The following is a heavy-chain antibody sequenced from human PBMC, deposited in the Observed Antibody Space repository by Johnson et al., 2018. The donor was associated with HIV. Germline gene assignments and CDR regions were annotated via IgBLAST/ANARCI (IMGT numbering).Heavy chain of an antibody. CDR1: GFTFDDYA. D-gene: IGHD2-21*01. Sequence: EVQLVESGGGLVQPGRSVRLSCAASGFTFDDYAMHWVRQAPGKGLEWVSGISWNSGNIGYADSVKGRFTISRDNTKNSLYLQMNRLGSEDTALYYCEKCGLGHTEAFDIWCQGTMVTVSS. CDR2: ISWNSGNI. CDR3: EKCGLGHTEAFDI. J-gene: IGHJ3*02. V-gene: IGHV3-9*01.